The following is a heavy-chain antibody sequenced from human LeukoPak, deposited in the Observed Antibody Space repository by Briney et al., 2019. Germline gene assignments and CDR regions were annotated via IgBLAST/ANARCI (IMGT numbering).Heavy chain of an antibody. D-gene: IGHD6-19*01. J-gene: IGHJ4*02. V-gene: IGHV3-30*18. Sequence: PGRSLRLSCAASGFTFSSYGMHWVRQAPGKGLEWVAVISYDGSNKYYANSVEGRFTISRDNSKNTLYLQMNSLRAEDTAVYYCAKGIVGSSGWNLLDYWGQGTLVTVSS. CDR1: GFTFSSYG. CDR3: AKGIVGSSGWNLLDY. CDR2: ISYDGSNK.